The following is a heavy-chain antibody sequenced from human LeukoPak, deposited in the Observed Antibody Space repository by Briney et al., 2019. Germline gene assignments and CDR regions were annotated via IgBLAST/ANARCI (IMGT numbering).Heavy chain of an antibody. J-gene: IGHJ6*02. Sequence: ASVKVSCKASGYTFTSYYMHWVRQAPGQGLEWIGIINPSGGSTSYAQKFQGRVTITADESTSTAYMELSSLRSEDTAVYYCARGPFLEWLFHYGMDVWGQGTTVTVSS. V-gene: IGHV1-46*01. CDR2: INPSGGST. D-gene: IGHD3-3*01. CDR3: ARGPFLEWLFHYGMDV. CDR1: GYTFTSYY.